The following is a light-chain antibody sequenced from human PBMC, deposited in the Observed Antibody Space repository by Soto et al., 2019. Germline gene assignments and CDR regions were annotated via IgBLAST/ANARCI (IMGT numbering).Light chain of an antibody. CDR3: CSYVGSRHYV. CDR1: SSDVGSYNL. J-gene: IGLJ1*01. CDR2: EGT. Sequence: QSALTQPASVSGSPGQSITISCTGTSSDVGSYNLVSWYQQHPGKAPKFMIYEGTKRPSGVSNRFSGSKSGNTASLTISGLQAEDEAEYYCCSYVGSRHYVFGAGTKRTV. V-gene: IGLV2-23*01.